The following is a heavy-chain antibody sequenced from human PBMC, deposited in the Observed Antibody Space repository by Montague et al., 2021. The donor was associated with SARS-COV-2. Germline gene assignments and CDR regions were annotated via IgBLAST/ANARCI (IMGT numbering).Heavy chain of an antibody. CDR2: IYYSGTT. Sequence: SETLSLTCTVSGGSISSYYWSWIRQPPGKGLEWIGYIYYSGTTNYNPSLKSRVTISVDTSKNQFSLKLSSVTAADTAVYYCARDTRITMIVVVQGYGMDVWGQGTTVTVSS. CDR1: GGSISSYY. V-gene: IGHV4-59*12. J-gene: IGHJ6*02. D-gene: IGHD3-22*01. CDR3: ARDTRITMIVVVQGYGMDV.